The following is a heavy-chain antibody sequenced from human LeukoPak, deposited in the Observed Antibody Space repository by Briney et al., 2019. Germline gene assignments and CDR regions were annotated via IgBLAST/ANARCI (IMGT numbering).Heavy chain of an antibody. Sequence: SQTLSLTCAISGDSVSSNSAARNWIRQSPSRGHEWLGRTYYRSKWYNDYALSVKSRTTISPDTSKNQFSLQLNSVTPEDTAVYYCARDLRESVWWPNDAFNIWGQGTMVTVSS. D-gene: IGHD2-21*01. J-gene: IGHJ3*02. CDR1: GDSVSSNSAA. CDR3: ARDLRESVWWPNDAFNI. V-gene: IGHV6-1*01. CDR2: TYYRSKWYN.